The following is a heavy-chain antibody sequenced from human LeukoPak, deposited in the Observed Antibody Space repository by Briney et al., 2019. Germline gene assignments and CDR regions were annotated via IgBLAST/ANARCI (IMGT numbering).Heavy chain of an antibody. CDR2: MNPNSGNT. V-gene: IGHV1-8*03. D-gene: IGHD3-16*01. Sequence: ASVKVSCKASGYTFTSYDINWVRQATGQGLEWMGWMNPNSGNTGYAQKFQGRVTITRNTSISTAYMELSSLRSEDTAVYYCATKGDLAYAFDIWGQGTMVTVSS. CDR3: ATKGDLAYAFDI. J-gene: IGHJ3*02. CDR1: GYTFTSYD.